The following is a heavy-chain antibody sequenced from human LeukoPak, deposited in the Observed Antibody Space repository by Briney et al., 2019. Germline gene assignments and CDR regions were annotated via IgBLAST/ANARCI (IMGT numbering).Heavy chain of an antibody. CDR3: AKVRGTYSSGYFFDY. CDR1: GFTFDNYA. J-gene: IGHJ4*02. CDR2: INWYIGYI. V-gene: IGHV3-9*01. Sequence: GGSLRLSCAASGFTFDNYAMHWVRQAPGKGLEWLSIINWYIGYIGYADSMKGRFTISRDNAKKFLDLQMNSLRAEDTAFYDCAKVRGTYSSGYFFDYWGQGTLVTVSS. D-gene: IGHD6-19*01.